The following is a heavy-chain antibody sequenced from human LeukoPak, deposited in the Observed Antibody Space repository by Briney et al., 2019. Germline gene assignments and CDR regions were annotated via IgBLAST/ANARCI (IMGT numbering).Heavy chain of an antibody. J-gene: IGHJ4*02. Sequence: GGSLRLSCAASGFTFSSYAMHWVRQAPGKGLEWVAVISYDGSNKYYADSVKGRFTISRDNSKNTLYLQMNSLRAEDTAVYYCARGDGVDDYSSIKYWDQGTLVTVSS. CDR3: ARGDGVDDYSSIKY. CDR2: ISYDGSNK. CDR1: GFTFSSYA. D-gene: IGHD6-13*01. V-gene: IGHV3-30*04.